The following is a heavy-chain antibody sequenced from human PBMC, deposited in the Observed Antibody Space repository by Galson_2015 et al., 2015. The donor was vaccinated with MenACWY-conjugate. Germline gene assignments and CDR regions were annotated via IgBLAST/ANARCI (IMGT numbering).Heavy chain of an antibody. Sequence: SLRLSCAASGFTFSCHSMHWVRQAPGKGLEWVSAMTYDSSNKYYADSVKGRFTISRDNSKNTLYLQMNSLRAEDTAVYYCARGSRTVDYDFDSWGQGTLVTVSS. CDR2: MTYDSSNK. D-gene: IGHD4/OR15-4a*01. V-gene: IGHV3-30*03. CDR3: ARGSRTVDYDFDS. CDR1: GFTFSCHS. J-gene: IGHJ4*01.